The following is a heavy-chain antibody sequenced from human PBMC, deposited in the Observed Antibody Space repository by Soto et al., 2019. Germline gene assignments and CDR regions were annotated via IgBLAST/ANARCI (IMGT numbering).Heavy chain of an antibody. D-gene: IGHD5-12*01. CDR2: IYYSGST. J-gene: IGHJ6*03. V-gene: IGHV4-59*08. Sequence: SETLSLTCTVSGGSISSYYWSWIRQPPGKGLEWIGYIYYSGSTNYNPSLKSRVTISVDTSKNQFSLKLSSVTAADTAVYYCARIERLVATTPYYYYYYMDVWGKGTTVTVSS. CDR1: GGSISSYY. CDR3: ARIERLVATTPYYYYYYMDV.